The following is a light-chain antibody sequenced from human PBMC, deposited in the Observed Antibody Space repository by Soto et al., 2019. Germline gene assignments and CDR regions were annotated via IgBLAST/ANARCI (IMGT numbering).Light chain of an antibody. CDR2: ANN. J-gene: IGLJ1*01. Sequence: QSVLTQPPSVSGAPGQRVTISCTGSSSNIGAGYDVHWYQHLPGTAPKLLIYANNNRPSGVPDRFSGSKSGTSASLAITGLQAEDEADYYCSSFAGSYSPYVFGTGTKLTVL. CDR1: SSNIGAGYD. V-gene: IGLV1-40*01. CDR3: SSFAGSYSPYV.